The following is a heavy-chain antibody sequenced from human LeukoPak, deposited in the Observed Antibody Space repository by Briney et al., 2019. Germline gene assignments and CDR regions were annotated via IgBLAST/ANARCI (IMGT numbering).Heavy chain of an antibody. CDR1: GGSINSNNYY. J-gene: IGHJ4*02. CDR2: IYSSGSA. D-gene: IGHD3-3*01. V-gene: IGHV4-39*01. CDR3: QSRYLEWLLEY. Sequence: SGTLSLTCTVSGGSINSNNYYWGWIRQLPGKGLEWIRSIYSSGSAYYNPSLKSRVTISVDTSKNQFSLRLSSVTAADTAVYYCQSRYLEWLLEYWGQGTLVTVSS.